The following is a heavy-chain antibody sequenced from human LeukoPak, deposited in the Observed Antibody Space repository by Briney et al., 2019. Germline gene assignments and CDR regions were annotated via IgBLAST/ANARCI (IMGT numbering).Heavy chain of an antibody. CDR3: ASDILTGYYYWYFDL. J-gene: IGHJ2*01. D-gene: IGHD3-9*01. CDR1: GGSFSGYY. Sequence: PSETLSLTCTVYGGSFSGYYWSWIRQPPGKGLEWIGEINHSGSTNYNPSLKSRVTISVDTSKNQFSLKLSSVTAADTAVYYCASDILTGYYYWYFDLWGRGTLVTVSS. CDR2: INHSGST. V-gene: IGHV4-34*01.